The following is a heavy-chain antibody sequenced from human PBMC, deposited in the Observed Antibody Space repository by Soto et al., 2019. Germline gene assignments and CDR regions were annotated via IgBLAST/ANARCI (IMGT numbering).Heavy chain of an antibody. V-gene: IGHV3-48*02. D-gene: IGHD3-16*02. CDR3: ARDIGSIRDCYYGMHV. J-gene: IGHJ6*02. CDR1: GFTFSSYS. Sequence: PGGSLRLSCAASGFTFSSYSMNWVRQAPGKGLEWVSYISSSSSTIYYADSVKGRFTISRDNAKNSLYLQMNSLRDEDTAVYYCARDIGSIRDCYYGMHVWGQGTTVTVYS. CDR2: ISSSSSTI.